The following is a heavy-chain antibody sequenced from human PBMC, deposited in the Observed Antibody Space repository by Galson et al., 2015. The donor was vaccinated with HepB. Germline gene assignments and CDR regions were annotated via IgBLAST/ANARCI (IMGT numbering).Heavy chain of an antibody. V-gene: IGHV3-33*08. CDR2: IWYDGSNK. D-gene: IGHD2-2*01. J-gene: IGHJ6*02. CDR1: GFTFSSYG. CDR3: AREGRYCSSTSCYEGYYYYGMDV. Sequence: SLRLSCAASGFTFSSYGMHWVRQAPGKGLEWVAVIWYDGSNKYYADSVKGRFTISRDNSKNTLYLQMNSLRAEDTAVYYCAREGRYCSSTSCYEGYYYYGMDVWGQGTTVTVSS.